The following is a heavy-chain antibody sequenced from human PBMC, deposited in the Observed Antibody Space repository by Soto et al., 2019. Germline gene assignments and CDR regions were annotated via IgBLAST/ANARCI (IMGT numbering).Heavy chain of an antibody. CDR2: ISGSGGST. CDR3: ANKWGYLEYCTNGVCRNDAFDI. J-gene: IGHJ3*02. D-gene: IGHD2-8*01. CDR1: GFTFSSYA. V-gene: IGHV3-23*01. Sequence: GGSLRLSCAASGFTFSSYAMSWVRQAPGKGLEWVSAISGSGGSTYYADSVKGRFTISRDNSKNTLYLQMNSLRAEDTAVYYCANKWGYLEYCTNGVCRNDAFDIWGQGTMVTVSS.